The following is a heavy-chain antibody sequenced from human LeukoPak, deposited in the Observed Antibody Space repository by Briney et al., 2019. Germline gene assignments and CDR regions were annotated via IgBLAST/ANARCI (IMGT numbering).Heavy chain of an antibody. CDR2: ITSSSSYV. Sequence: GGSLRLSCAASGFTFSSYSMTWVRQAPGKGLEWVSSITSSSSYVYYADSVKGRFTIARDNAKNSLYLQMNSPRAEDTAVYYCARGGAAAALRWGQGTLVTVSS. V-gene: IGHV3-21*01. J-gene: IGHJ1*01. CDR3: ARGGAAAALR. D-gene: IGHD6-13*01. CDR1: GFTFSSYS.